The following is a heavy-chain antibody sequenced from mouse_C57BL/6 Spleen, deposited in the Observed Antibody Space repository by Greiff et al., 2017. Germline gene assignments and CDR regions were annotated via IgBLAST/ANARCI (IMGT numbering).Heavy chain of an antibody. Sequence: EVKVEESGGGLVQPGGSMKLSCAASGFTFSDAWMDWVRQPPGKGLEWVADIRNKANNHATYYAESVKGRFTISRDDSKSSVYLQMNSLRAEDTGIYYCSRRGYYFDYWGQGTTLTVSS. J-gene: IGHJ2*01. V-gene: IGHV6-6*01. CDR1: GFTFSDAW. CDR2: IRNKANNHAT. CDR3: SRRGYYFDY.